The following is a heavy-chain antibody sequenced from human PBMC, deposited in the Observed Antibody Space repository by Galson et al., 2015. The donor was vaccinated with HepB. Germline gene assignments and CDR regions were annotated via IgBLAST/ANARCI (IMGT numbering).Heavy chain of an antibody. D-gene: IGHD1-26*01. CDR3: ARRGIVAAGLDC. V-gene: IGHV1-46*03. Sequence: SVKVSCKASGYTFTSYYMHWVRQAPGQGLEWMGIINPSGGSTSYAQKFQGRITMTRDTSTSTVYMELSSLRSEDTAVYYCARRGIVAAGLDCWGQGTTVTVSS. CDR2: INPSGGST. J-gene: IGHJ4*02. CDR1: GYTFTSYY.